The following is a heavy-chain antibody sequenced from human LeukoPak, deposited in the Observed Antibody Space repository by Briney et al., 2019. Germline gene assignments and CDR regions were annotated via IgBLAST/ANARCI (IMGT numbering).Heavy chain of an antibody. J-gene: IGHJ3*02. D-gene: IGHD3-22*01. Sequence: RASQTLSPTCAVSGGSISSGGYSWSWIRQPPGKGLEWIGYIYHSGSTYYNPSLKSRVTISVDTSKNQFSLKLSSVTAADTAVYYCARTPHYYDSSGYDDAFDIWGQGTMVIVSS. CDR1: GGSISSGGYS. CDR2: IYHSGST. V-gene: IGHV4-30-2*02. CDR3: ARTPHYYDSSGYDDAFDI.